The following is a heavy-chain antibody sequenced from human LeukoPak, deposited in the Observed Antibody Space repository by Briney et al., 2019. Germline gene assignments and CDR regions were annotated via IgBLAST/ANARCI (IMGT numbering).Heavy chain of an antibody. CDR2: ISSSGSTI. J-gene: IGHJ1*01. Sequence: GGSLRLSCAASGFTFSSYEMNWVRQAPGKGLEWVSFISSSGSTIYYADSVKGRFTISRDNAKNSLYLQMNSLRAEDTAVYYCARGGTLEYFQHWGQGTLVTVSS. V-gene: IGHV3-48*03. CDR3: ARGGTLEYFQH. CDR1: GFTFSSYE.